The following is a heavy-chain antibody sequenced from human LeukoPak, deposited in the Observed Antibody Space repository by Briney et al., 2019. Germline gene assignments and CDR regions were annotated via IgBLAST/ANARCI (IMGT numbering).Heavy chain of an antibody. CDR1: GGSISSYY. J-gene: IGHJ4*02. CDR3: ASSMAGFPTD. Sequence: SETLSLTCTVSGGSISSYYWSWMRQPPGKGLEWIGYIYYSGSTNYNPSLKSRVTISVDTSKNQFSLKLSSVTAAGTAVYYCASSMAGFPTDWGQGTLVTVSS. V-gene: IGHV4-59*01. D-gene: IGHD5-24*01. CDR2: IYYSGST.